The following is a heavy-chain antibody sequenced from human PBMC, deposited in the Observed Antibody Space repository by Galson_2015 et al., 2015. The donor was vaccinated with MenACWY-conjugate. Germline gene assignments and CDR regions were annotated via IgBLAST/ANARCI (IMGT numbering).Heavy chain of an antibody. CDR1: GFTVSSNY. CDR2: FYSGGGT. J-gene: IGHJ6*02. D-gene: IGHD6-25*01. V-gene: IGHV3-53*01. Sequence: SLRLSCAASGFTVSSNYMSWVCQAPGKGLEWVSVFYSGGGTYYADSVKGRFTISRDNSKNTLYLQMNSLRAEDTAVYYCARDSGYGMDVWGQGTTVTVSS. CDR3: ARDSGYGMDV.